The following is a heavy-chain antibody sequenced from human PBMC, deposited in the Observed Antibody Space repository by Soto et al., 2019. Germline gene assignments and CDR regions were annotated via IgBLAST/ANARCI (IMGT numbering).Heavy chain of an antibody. CDR1: GGSISSGGYY. J-gene: IGHJ6*02. CDR3: ARGGRRSPGRDV. CDR2: IYYSGST. Sequence: QVQLQESGPGLVKPSQTLSLTCTVSGGSISSGGYYWSWIRQHPGKGLEWIGYIYYSGSTYYNPSLKRRVTISVDTSKNQFCLKLRSVTAADTAVYYCARGGRRSPGRDVWGQGTTVTVSS. V-gene: IGHV4-31*03.